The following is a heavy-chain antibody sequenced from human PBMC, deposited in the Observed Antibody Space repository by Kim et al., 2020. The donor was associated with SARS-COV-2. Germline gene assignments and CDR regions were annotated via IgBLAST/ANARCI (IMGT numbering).Heavy chain of an antibody. V-gene: IGHV3-23*01. CDR3: AKYYGSGSACFDY. CDR2: IINNGGGT. J-gene: IGHJ4*02. Sequence: GGSLRLSCAASGFTFSSYAMGWVRQAPGKGLDWVSTIINNGGGTYYADSVKGRFTISRDNSKNTLYLQMNSLRVEDTAVYYCAKYYGSGSACFDYWGQGTLVTVSS. D-gene: IGHD3-10*01. CDR1: GFTFSSYA.